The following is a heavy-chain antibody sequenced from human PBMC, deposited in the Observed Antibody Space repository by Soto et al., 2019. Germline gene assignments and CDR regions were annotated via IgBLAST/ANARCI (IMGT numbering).Heavy chain of an antibody. V-gene: IGHV4-59*01. CDR3: ARVKLRYTNCIVP. J-gene: IGHJ5*02. CDR1: GGSISSYY. CDR2: IYYSGST. D-gene: IGHD1-26*01. Sequence: PSETLSLTCTVSGGSISSYYWSWIRQPPGKGLEWIGYIYYSGSTNYNPSLKSRVTISVDTSKNQFSLKLSSVTAADTAVYYCARVKLRYTNCIVPRGQATLLTVSS.